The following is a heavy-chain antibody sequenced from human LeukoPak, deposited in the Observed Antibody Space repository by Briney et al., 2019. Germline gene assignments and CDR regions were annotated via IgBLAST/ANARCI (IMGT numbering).Heavy chain of an antibody. CDR1: GFTFSTYA. D-gene: IGHD2-2*01. CDR3: ARGSSSVTLPGD. Sequence: GRSLRLSCAASGFTFSTYAMHWVRQAPGKGLEWVAVIWYDGNNKYYADSVKGRFTISRDNSKNTLCLQMNSLRVEDTAVYYCARGSSSVTLPGDWGQGTLVTVSS. CDR2: IWYDGNNK. J-gene: IGHJ4*02. V-gene: IGHV3-33*01.